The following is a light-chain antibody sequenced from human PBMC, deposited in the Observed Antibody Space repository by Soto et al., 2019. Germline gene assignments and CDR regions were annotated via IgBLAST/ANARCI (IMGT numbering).Light chain of an antibody. Sequence: QSVLTQPPSASGTPGQRVTISCSGSSSNIGINAVNWYQQLPGTAPKLLMYDNNPRPSGVPDRVSGSKSGTSASLAISGLQSDDEADYYCASWDDSLNGLLFGTGTKLPVL. V-gene: IGLV1-44*01. CDR3: ASWDDSLNGLL. CDR2: DNN. J-gene: IGLJ1*01. CDR1: SSNIGINA.